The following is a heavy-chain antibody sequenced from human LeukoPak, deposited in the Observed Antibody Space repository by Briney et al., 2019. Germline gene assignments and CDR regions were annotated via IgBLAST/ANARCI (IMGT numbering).Heavy chain of an antibody. CDR2: IYSGGST. Sequence: GGSLRLSCAASGFTVSSNYMSWVRQAPGKGLEWVSVIYSGGSTYYADSVKGRFTISRDNSKNTLYLQMNSLRAEDTAVYYCASRQAGYSSGWGFDPWGQGTLVTVSS. CDR3: ASRQAGYSSGWGFDP. V-gene: IGHV3-53*01. J-gene: IGHJ5*02. CDR1: GFTVSSNY. D-gene: IGHD6-19*01.